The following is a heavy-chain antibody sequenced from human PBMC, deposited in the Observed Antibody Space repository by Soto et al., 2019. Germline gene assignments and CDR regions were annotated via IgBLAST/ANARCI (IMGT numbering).Heavy chain of an antibody. D-gene: IGHD4-17*01. J-gene: IGHJ4*02. V-gene: IGHV1-46*01. CDR3: ASAVSTKTAPIDY. Sequence: QVQLVQSGAEVKNPGASVKVSCKASGYTFTTYYMHWLRQARGQGLEWMGIITPSSGSTRYEQKFQDRVNMTRDTSTSTVYMELSSLRSEDTAVYYCASAVSTKTAPIDYWGQGTLVTVSS. CDR1: GYTFTTYY. CDR2: ITPSSGST.